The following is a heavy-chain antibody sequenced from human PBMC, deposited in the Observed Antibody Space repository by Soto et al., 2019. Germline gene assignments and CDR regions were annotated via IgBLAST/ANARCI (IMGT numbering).Heavy chain of an antibody. CDR2: ISSSGSTI. CDR1: GFTFSDYY. J-gene: IGHJ6*03. V-gene: IGHV3-11*01. D-gene: IGHD3-10*01. Sequence: GGSLRLSCAASGFTFSDYYMSWIRQAPGKGLEWVSYISSSGSTIYYADSVKGRFTISRDNAKNSLYLQMNSLRAEDTAVYYCARDRWFGEVKVYYYYYYMDVWGKGTTVTVSS. CDR3: ARDRWFGEVKVYYYYYYMDV.